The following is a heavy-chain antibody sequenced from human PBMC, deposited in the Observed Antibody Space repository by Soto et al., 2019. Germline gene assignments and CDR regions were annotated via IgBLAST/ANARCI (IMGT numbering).Heavy chain of an antibody. CDR2: TYYRSKWYN. J-gene: IGHJ3*02. D-gene: IGHD6-6*01. Sequence: PSQTLSLTCAISGDSVSSNSAAWNWIRQSPSRGREWLGRTYYRSKWYNDYAVSVKSRITINPDTSKNQYSLQLNSVTAEDTAVYYCARHEYSSSSGAFASWGKGTMVTV. V-gene: IGHV6-1*01. CDR3: ARHEYSSSSGAFAS. CDR1: GDSVSSNSAA.